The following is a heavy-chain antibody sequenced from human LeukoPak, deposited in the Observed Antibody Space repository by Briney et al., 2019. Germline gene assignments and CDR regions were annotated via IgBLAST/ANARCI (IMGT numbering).Heavy chain of an antibody. J-gene: IGHJ4*02. D-gene: IGHD1-26*01. Sequence: GESLKISCKGSGYSFTSYWIGWFRQMPGKGLNWMGIIYPGDSHTTYNPSFQGHFTISADKSISTSFFQWSSLKASDSAMYYCARTDSGSSIDYWGQGTLVTVSS. CDR1: GYSFTSYW. V-gene: IGHV5-51*01. CDR2: IYPGDSHT. CDR3: ARTDSGSSIDY.